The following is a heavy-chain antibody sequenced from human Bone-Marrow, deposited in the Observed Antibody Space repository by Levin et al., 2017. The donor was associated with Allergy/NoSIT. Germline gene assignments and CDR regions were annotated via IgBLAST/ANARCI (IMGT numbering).Heavy chain of an antibody. D-gene: IGHD6-19*01. V-gene: IGHV4-59*01. CDR1: GVSINNYF. J-gene: IGHJ6*02. Sequence: SETLSLTCNVSGVSINNYFWSWIRQPPGKGLEWIGYIYSTASSSYNPSLKNRVTMSIETSKNQVSLKLRSVTAADTAVYYCARAGDWESSVWYGTKDYAMEFWGQGTTVIVSS. CDR3: ARAGDWESSVWYGTKDYAMEF. CDR2: IYSTASS.